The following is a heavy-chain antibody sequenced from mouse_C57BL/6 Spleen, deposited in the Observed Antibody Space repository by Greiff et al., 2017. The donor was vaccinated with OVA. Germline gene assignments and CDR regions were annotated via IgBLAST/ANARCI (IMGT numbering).Heavy chain of an antibody. CDR2: IDPSDSYT. CDR1: GYTFTSYW. D-gene: IGHD2-5*01. CDR3: AGSNYTWFAY. J-gene: IGHJ3*01. V-gene: IGHV1-59*01. Sequence: QVQLQQPGAELVRPGTSVKLSCKASGYTFTSYWMHWVKQRPGQGLEWIGVIDPSDSYTNYNQKFKGKATLTVDTSSSTAYMQRSSLTSEDSAVYYCAGSNYTWFAYWGQGTLVTVSA.